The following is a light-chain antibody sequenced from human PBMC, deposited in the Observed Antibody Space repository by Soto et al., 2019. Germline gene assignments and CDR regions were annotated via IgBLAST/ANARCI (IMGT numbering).Light chain of an antibody. CDR3: QQRSNWPLLT. J-gene: IGKJ4*02. CDR2: DAS. CDR1: QSVSNY. Sequence: EIVLTQSPATLSLSPGERATLSCRASQSVSNYLAWYQQKPGQAPRLLIYDASNRATRIPARLSGSGSGTDFTLTISSLEPEDFAVYYWQQRSNWPLLTFGGGTKLEI. V-gene: IGKV3-11*01.